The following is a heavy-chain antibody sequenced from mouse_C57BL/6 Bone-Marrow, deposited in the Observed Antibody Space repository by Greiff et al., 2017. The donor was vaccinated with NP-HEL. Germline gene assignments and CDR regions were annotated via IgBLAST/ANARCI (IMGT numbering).Heavy chain of an antibody. Sequence: QVQLQQSGAELVRPGASVTLSCKASGYTFTDYEMHWVKQTPVHGLEWIGAIDPETGGTAYNQKFKGKAILTADKSSSTAYMELRSLTSEDSAVYYWTRLGGNYEFAYWGQGTLVTVSA. J-gene: IGHJ3*01. D-gene: IGHD2-1*01. V-gene: IGHV1-15*01. CDR1: GYTFTDYE. CDR2: IDPETGGT. CDR3: TRLGGNYEFAY.